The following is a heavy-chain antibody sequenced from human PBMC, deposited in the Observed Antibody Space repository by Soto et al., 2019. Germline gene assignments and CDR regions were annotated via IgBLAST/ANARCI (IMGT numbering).Heavy chain of an antibody. V-gene: IGHV1-8*01. CDR1: GYTFTSYD. D-gene: IGHD4-17*01. CDR3: ARGGDYVYYYYYMDV. Sequence: ASVKVSCKASGYTFTSYDINWVRQATGQGLEWMGWMNPNSGNTGYAQKFQGRVTMTRNTSISTDYMELSSLRSEDTAVYYCARGGDYVYYYYYMDVWGKGTTVTVSS. CDR2: MNPNSGNT. J-gene: IGHJ6*03.